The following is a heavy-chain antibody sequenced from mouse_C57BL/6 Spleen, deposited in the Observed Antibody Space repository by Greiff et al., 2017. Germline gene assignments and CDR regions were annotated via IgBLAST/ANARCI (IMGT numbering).Heavy chain of an antibody. D-gene: IGHD1-1*01. CDR1: GYAFSSYW. V-gene: IGHV1-80*01. CDR3: AREPYYGNPHFDV. Sequence: VKLVESGAELVKPGASVKISCKASGYAFSSYWMNWVKQRPGKGLEWIGQIYPGDGDTNYNGKFKGKATLTADKSSSTAYMQLSSLTSEDSAVYFCAREPYYGNPHFDVWGTGTTVTSSS. J-gene: IGHJ1*03. CDR2: IYPGDGDT.